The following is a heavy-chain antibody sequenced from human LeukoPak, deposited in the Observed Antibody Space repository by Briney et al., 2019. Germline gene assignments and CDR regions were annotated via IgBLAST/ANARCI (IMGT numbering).Heavy chain of an antibody. D-gene: IGHD3-10*01. CDR1: GFTFSSYG. CDR2: IWYDGSNQ. V-gene: IGHV3-33*01. Sequence: GGSLRLSCAASGFTFSSYGMHWVRQAPGKGLEWVAVIWYDGSNQYYVDSVKGRFTISRDNSKNTLYLQMNSLRAEDTAVYYCARHLNYYLDYWGQGTLVTVSS. CDR3: ARHLNYYLDY. J-gene: IGHJ4*02.